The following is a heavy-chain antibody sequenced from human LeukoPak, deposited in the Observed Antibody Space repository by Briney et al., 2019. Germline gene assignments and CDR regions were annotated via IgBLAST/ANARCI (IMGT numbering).Heavy chain of an antibody. CDR3: AKASFLAYYFDY. V-gene: IGHV3-23*01. D-gene: IGHD2/OR15-2a*01. CDR1: GFTFSSYA. Sequence: GGSLRLSCAASGFTFSSYAMSWVRQAPGKGLEWVSAISGSGGSTYYADSVKGRFTIPRDNSKNTLYPQMNSLRAEDTAVYYCAKASFLAYYFDYWGQGTLVTVSS. J-gene: IGHJ4*02. CDR2: ISGSGGST.